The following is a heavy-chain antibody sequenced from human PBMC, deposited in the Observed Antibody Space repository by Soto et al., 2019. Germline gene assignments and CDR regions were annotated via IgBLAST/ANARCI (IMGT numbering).Heavy chain of an antibody. J-gene: IGHJ6*02. D-gene: IGHD2-15*01. CDR1: GFTFSDYY. CDR2: ISKSSSTI. V-gene: IGHV3-11*01. Sequence: PGGSLRLSCAASGFTFSDYYMMWIRQAPGKGLECISYISKSSSTIKYADSVKGRFTISRDNAKNSLSLQMNSLRAEDTAVYYWARVGCSGGFGYDALDVWGQGTTVTVSS. CDR3: ARVGCSGGFGYDALDV.